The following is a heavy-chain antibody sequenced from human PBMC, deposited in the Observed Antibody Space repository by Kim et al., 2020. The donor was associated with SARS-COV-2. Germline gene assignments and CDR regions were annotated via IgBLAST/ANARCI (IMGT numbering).Heavy chain of an antibody. Sequence: SLKMRVTISVDTSKNQFSLKLSSVTAADTAVYYCARHVGGIVGATTYFDYWGQGTLVTVSS. V-gene: IGHV4-59*08. J-gene: IGHJ4*02. CDR3: ARHVGGIVGATTYFDY. D-gene: IGHD1-26*01.